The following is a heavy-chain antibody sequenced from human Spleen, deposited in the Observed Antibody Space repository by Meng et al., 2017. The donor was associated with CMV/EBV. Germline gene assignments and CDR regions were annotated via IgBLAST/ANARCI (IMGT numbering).Heavy chain of an antibody. J-gene: IGHJ4*02. CDR2: ISGSGGST. CDR3: ARDPLEIVTAPDS. V-gene: IGHV3-23*01. Sequence: GGSLRLSCAASGFTFSSYAMSWVRQAPGKGLEWVSAISGSGGSTYYADSVKGRFTISRDNSKNTLYLQMNSLRVEDTAVYYCARDPLEIVTAPDSWGQGTLVTVSS. D-gene: IGHD2-21*02. CDR1: GFTFSSYA.